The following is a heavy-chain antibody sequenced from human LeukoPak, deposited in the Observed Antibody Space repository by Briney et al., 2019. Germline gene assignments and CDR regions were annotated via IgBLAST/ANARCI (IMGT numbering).Heavy chain of an antibody. CDR1: GFTFSGYW. CDR2: MNRDGSIT. V-gene: IGHV3-74*01. J-gene: IGHJ4*02. CDR3: ARGLASKEDY. Sequence: GGSLRLTCAASGFTFSGYWMHWVRQAPGRGLVWVSRMNRDGSITTYADSVKGRFTISRDNAKNTLYLQMNSLRAEDTAVYYCARGLASKEDYWGQGTLATVSS. D-gene: IGHD6-19*01.